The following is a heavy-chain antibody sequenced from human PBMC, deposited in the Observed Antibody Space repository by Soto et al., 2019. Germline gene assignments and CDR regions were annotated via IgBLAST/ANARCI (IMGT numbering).Heavy chain of an antibody. Sequence: SVKVSCKASGFTFTSSAMQWVRQARGQRLEWIGWIVVGSGNTNYAQKFQERVTITRDMSTSTAYMELSSLRSEDTAVYYCAADVAVTGPHNMDVWGEGTTVTVSS. J-gene: IGHJ6*03. V-gene: IGHV1-58*02. D-gene: IGHD4-4*01. CDR2: IVVGSGNT. CDR3: AADVAVTGPHNMDV. CDR1: GFTFTSSA.